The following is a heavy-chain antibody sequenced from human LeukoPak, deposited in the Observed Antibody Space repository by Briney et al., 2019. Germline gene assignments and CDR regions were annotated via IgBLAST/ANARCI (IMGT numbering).Heavy chain of an antibody. CDR3: ARDYYRSGSYAVDF. J-gene: IGHJ4*02. CDR1: GFTFDKYS. Sequence: GGSLRLSRAASGFTFDKYSMNWVRQAPGKGLEWVSHISSASITIYYADSVKGRFTISRDNAKSSLYLHMTSLRAEDTALYYCARDYYRSGSYAVDFWGQGTLVTVSS. D-gene: IGHD3-10*01. V-gene: IGHV3-48*01. CDR2: ISSASITI.